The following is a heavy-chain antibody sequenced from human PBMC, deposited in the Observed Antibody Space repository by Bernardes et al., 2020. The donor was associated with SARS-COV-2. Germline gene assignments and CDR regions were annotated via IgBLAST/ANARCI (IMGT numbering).Heavy chain of an antibody. J-gene: IGHJ4*02. CDR1: GFTFSDHY. V-gene: IGHV3-72*01. CDR3: VRVVPSYYYDSSGPRGDFDY. CDR2: TRNKANSYTT. D-gene: IGHD3-22*01. Sequence: GGSLRLSCAASGFTFSDHYMDWVRQAPGKGLEWVGRTRNKANSYTTDYAASVKGRFTISRDDSKNSVYLQMNSLKTEDTAVYYCVRVVPSYYYDSSGPRGDFDYWGQGTLVTVSS.